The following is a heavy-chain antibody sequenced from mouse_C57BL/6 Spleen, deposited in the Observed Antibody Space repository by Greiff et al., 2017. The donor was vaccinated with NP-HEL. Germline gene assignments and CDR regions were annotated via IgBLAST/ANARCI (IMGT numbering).Heavy chain of an antibody. CDR2: ISNLAYSI. Sequence: EVMLVESGGGLVQPGGSLKLSCAASGFTFSDYGMAWVRQAPRKGPEWVAFISNLAYSIYYADTVTGRFTISRENAKNTLYLEMSSLRSEDTAMYYCAGSPRRYFDVWGTGTTVTVSS. CDR1: GFTFSDYG. J-gene: IGHJ1*03. V-gene: IGHV5-15*04. CDR3: AGSPRRYFDV.